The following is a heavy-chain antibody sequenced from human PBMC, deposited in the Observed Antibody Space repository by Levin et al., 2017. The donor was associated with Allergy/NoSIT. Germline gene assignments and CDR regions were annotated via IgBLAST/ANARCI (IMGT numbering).Heavy chain of an antibody. CDR2: ISYDGSNK. V-gene: IGHV3-30*18. D-gene: IGHD5-12*01. J-gene: IGHJ4*02. CDR3: AKERTDSGYDLIGFDY. CDR1: GFTFSSYG. Sequence: GGSLRLSCAASGFTFSSYGMHWVRQAPGKGLEWVAVISYDGSNKYYADSVKGRFTISRDNSKNTLYLQMNSLRAEDTAVYYCAKERTDSGYDLIGFDYWGQGTLVTVSS.